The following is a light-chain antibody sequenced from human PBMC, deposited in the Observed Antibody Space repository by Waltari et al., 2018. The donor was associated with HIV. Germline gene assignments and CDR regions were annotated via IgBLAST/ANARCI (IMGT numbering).Light chain of an antibody. Sequence: EVVLTQSPATLSLSPGNTATLSCRASQSVSSYLAWYQQKPGQAPRLLIYDASNRATGIQPRFSGSGSGTDFTLTISSLEPEDFAVYYCQQRNNWPSFSFGGGTKVEIK. J-gene: IGKJ4*01. CDR2: DAS. CDR3: QQRNNWPSFS. CDR1: QSVSSY. V-gene: IGKV3-11*01.